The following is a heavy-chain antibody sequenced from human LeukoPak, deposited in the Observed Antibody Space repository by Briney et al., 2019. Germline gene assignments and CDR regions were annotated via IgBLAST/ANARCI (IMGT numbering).Heavy chain of an antibody. CDR2: ISSSGSTI. Sequence: GGSLRLSCAASGFTFSDYYMSWIRQAPGKGLEWVSYISSSGSTIHYADSVKGRFTISRDNAKNSLYLQMNSLRAEDTAVYYCASAYYDSSGPDYWGQGTLVTVSS. CDR3: ASAYYDSSGPDY. CDR1: GFTFSDYY. V-gene: IGHV3-11*01. J-gene: IGHJ4*02. D-gene: IGHD3-22*01.